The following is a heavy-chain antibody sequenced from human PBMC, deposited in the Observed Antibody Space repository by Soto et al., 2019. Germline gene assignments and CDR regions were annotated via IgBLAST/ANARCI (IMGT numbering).Heavy chain of an antibody. CDR1: GFTFSSYE. V-gene: IGHV3-48*03. CDR3: ARDHHVDTAMVYYYYGMDV. D-gene: IGHD5-18*01. J-gene: IGHJ6*02. CDR2: ISSSGSTI. Sequence: SLRLSCAASGFTFSSYEMNWVRQAPGKGLEWVSYISSSGSTIYYADSVKGRFTISRDNAKNSLYLQMNSLRAEDTAVYYCARDHHVDTAMVYYYYGMDVWGQGTTVTVSS.